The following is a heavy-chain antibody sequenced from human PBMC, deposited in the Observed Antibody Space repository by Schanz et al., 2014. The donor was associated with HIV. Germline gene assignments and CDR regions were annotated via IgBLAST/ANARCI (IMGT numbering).Heavy chain of an antibody. V-gene: IGHV3-30*18. CDR3: AKDRNYYDSKYRGKGNYYYYYGMDV. CDR2: ISYDGRNK. CDR1: GFSFDTFG. Sequence: VQLLESGGGLVQPGGSLSLSCAGSGFSFDTFGIHWVRQAPGKGLEWLAVISYDGRNKKFANSVKGRFTISRDNSKNTLNLQMKSLRAKDTAVYYCAKDRNYYDSKYRGKGNYYYYYGMDVWGQGTTVTVSS. J-gene: IGHJ6*02. D-gene: IGHD3-22*01.